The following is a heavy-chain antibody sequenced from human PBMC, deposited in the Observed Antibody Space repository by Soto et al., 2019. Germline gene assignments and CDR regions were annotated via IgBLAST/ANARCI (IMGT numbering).Heavy chain of an antibody. J-gene: IGHJ4*02. CDR1: GFSVSTYY. CDR2: IYSGGDT. V-gene: IGHV3-53*01. D-gene: IGHD6-6*01. Sequence: GGSLRLSCAASGFSVSTYYMGWVRQAPGKGLKWVSIIYSGGDTYYADSVKGRFTISRDNSKNTLYLQMNSLRAEDTAVYYCAKRSSSSTFDYWGQGTLVTVSS. CDR3: AKRSSSSTFDY.